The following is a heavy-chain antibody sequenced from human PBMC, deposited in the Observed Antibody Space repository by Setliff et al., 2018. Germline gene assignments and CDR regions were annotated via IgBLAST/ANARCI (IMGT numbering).Heavy chain of an antibody. Sequence: SETLSLTCTVSGGSISSATNYWSWIRQPAGKGLEWIGHIDPSGNTNYNPSLKSRVTISGDTSKNHFSLKLDSVTAADTALYYCARSPSAGAYWNPRPFYSDYWARGTLVTVSS. J-gene: IGHJ4*02. D-gene: IGHD1-26*01. V-gene: IGHV4-61*09. CDR1: GGSISSATNY. CDR2: IDPSGNT. CDR3: ARSPSAGAYWNPRPFYSDY.